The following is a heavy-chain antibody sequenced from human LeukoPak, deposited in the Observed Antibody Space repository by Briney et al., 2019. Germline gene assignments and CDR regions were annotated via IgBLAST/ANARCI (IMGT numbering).Heavy chain of an antibody. CDR2: IKQDGSEK. D-gene: IGHD6-19*01. J-gene: IGHJ4*02. CDR1: GFTFSSYW. CDR3: ASLYRLSGWYQTYYFDY. Sequence: GGSLRLSCAASGFTFSSYWMSWVRQAPGKGLEWVANIKQDGSEKYYVDSVKGRFTISRDNAKNSLYLQMNSLRAEDTAVYYCASLYRLSGWYQTYYFDYWGQGTLVTVSS. V-gene: IGHV3-7*01.